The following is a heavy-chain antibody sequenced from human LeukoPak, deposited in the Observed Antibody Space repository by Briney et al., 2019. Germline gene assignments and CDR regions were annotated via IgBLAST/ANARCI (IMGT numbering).Heavy chain of an antibody. V-gene: IGHV3-64*01. J-gene: IGHJ4*02. D-gene: IGHD3-16*02. Sequence: AGGSLRLSCAASGFTFSSYAMSWVRQAPGKGLEYVSAISSNGGSTYYANSVKGRFTISRDNSKNTLYLQMGSLRAEDMAVYYCARNTGSYPPNYFDYWGQGTLVTVSS. CDR1: GFTFSSYA. CDR2: ISSNGGST. CDR3: ARNTGSYPPNYFDY.